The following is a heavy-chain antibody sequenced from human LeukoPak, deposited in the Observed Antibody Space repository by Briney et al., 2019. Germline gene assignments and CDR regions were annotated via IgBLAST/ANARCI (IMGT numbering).Heavy chain of an antibody. CDR1: GFTFSSYA. J-gene: IGHJ1*01. D-gene: IGHD5-18*01. Sequence: GSLRLSCAASGFTFSSYAMSWVRQAPGKGLEWASAISGSGGSTYYAESVKGRFTISRDNSKNTLYLQMNSLRAEDTAVYYCANRLRGVQHWGQGTLVTVSS. CDR3: ANRLRGVQH. CDR2: ISGSGGST. V-gene: IGHV3-23*01.